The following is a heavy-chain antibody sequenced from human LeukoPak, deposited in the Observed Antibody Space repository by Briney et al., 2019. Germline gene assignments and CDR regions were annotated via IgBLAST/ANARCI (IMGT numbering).Heavy chain of an antibody. Sequence: PSETLSLTCTVSGGSISSYYWSWIRQPPGKGLEWIGEINHSGSTNYNPSLKSRVTISVDTSKNQFSLKLSSVTAADTAVYYCATASPHYYDSSGYYYWGQGTLVTVSS. J-gene: IGHJ4*02. V-gene: IGHV4-34*01. CDR2: INHSGST. D-gene: IGHD3-22*01. CDR1: GGSISSYY. CDR3: ATASPHYYDSSGYYY.